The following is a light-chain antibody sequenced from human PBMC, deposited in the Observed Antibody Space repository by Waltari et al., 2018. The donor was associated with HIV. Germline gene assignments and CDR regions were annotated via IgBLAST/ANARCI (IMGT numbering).Light chain of an antibody. CDR2: MAS. CDR1: QSISSR. J-gene: IGKJ1*01. V-gene: IGKV1-5*03. Sequence: DIQMTQSPSTLSASVGDRVTITCRASQSISSRLAWYQQKPGKAPKLLIYMASSLESGVPSRFSGSGSGTEFTLTISSLQPDDFATYDCQHYNTWTFGLGTKVEIK. CDR3: QHYNTWT.